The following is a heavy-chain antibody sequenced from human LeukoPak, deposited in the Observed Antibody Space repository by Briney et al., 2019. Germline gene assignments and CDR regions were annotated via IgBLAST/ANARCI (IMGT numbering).Heavy chain of an antibody. J-gene: IGHJ6*03. CDR3: AKRDYYDFWSGYYPDYYYYYMNV. V-gene: IGHV3-23*01. D-gene: IGHD3-3*01. CDR2: IGGSGGST. Sequence: GGSLRLSCAASGFTFSSYAMSWVRQAPGKGLEWVSAIGGSGGSTYYADSVKGRFTISRDNSKNTLYLQMNSRRAENTAVYYCAKRDYYDFWSGYYPDYYYYYMNVWGKGTTVTVSS. CDR1: GFTFSSYA.